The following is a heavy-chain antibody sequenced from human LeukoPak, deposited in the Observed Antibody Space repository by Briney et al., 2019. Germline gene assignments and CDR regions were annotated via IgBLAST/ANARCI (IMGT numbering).Heavy chain of an antibody. D-gene: IGHD4-17*01. Sequence: SVKVSCKASGGTFSSYAISWVRQAPGQGLEWMGGIIPIFGTANYAQKFQGRVTITADKSTSTAYMELSSLRSEDTAVYYCARVSPGDSHFDYWGQGTLVTVSS. CDR1: GGTFSSYA. V-gene: IGHV1-69*06. CDR2: IIPIFGTA. CDR3: ARVSPGDSHFDY. J-gene: IGHJ4*02.